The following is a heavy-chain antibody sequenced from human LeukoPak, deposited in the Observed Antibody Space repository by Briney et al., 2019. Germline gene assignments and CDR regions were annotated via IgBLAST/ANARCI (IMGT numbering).Heavy chain of an antibody. V-gene: IGHV3-74*01. CDR1: GFTFSSYW. J-gene: IGHJ4*02. Sequence: GASLRLSCAASGFTFSSYWMHWVRQAPGKGLVWVSRINSDGSSTNYADSVKGRFTISRDNAKNTLYLQMNGLRAEDTAVYYCATSTYCSGGSCYSRTFQYWGQGTLVTVSS. D-gene: IGHD2-15*01. CDR3: ATSTYCSGGSCYSRTFQY. CDR2: INSDGSST.